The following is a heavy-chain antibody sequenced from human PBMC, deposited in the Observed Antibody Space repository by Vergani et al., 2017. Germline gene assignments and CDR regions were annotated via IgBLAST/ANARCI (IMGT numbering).Heavy chain of an antibody. V-gene: IGHV3-33*06. CDR3: AKDARIAAAGKGKNIYYYYMDV. D-gene: IGHD6-13*01. CDR1: GFRFSSYG. J-gene: IGHJ6*03. Sequence: QVQLVESGGGVVQPGRSLRLSCAASGFRFSSYGMNWVRQAPGKGLEWVAVIWYDGSNKYYADSVKGRFTISRDNSKNTLYLQMNSLRAEDTAVYYCAKDARIAAAGKGKNIYYYYMDVWGKGTTVTVSS. CDR2: IWYDGSNK.